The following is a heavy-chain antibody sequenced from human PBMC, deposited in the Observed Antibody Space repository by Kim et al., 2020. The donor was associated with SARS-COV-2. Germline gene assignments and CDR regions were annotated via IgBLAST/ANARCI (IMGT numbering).Heavy chain of an antibody. CDR1: GGSFSGYY. V-gene: IGHV4-34*01. CDR2: INHSGST. D-gene: IGHD2-21*01. CDR3: ARAPVVHDFDY. J-gene: IGHJ4*02. Sequence: SETLSLTCAVYGGSFSGYYWSWIRQPPGKGLEWIGEINHSGSTNYNPSLKSRVTISVDTSKNQFSLKLSSVTAADTAVYYCARAPVVHDFDYWGQGTLVTVSS.